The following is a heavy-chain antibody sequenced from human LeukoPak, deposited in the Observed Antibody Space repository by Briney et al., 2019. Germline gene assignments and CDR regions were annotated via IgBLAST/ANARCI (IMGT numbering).Heavy chain of an antibody. Sequence: SETLSLTCTVSSDSISGYCWSWIRQPPGKGLEWIGYIHYSGSTNYNPSLKSRVTILLDTSKNQFSLKLSSVTATDAAVYYCARFLGYSYGFPFDYWGQGTLVTVSS. V-gene: IGHV4-59*08. CDR1: SDSISGYC. CDR2: IHYSGST. D-gene: IGHD5-18*01. J-gene: IGHJ4*02. CDR3: ARFLGYSYGFPFDY.